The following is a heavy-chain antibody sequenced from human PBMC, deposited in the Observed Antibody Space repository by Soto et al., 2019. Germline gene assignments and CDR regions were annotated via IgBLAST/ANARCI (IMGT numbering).Heavy chain of an antibody. CDR1: GDSVSSNSAA. D-gene: IGHD6-13*01. Sequence: SQTLSLTCAISGDSVSSNSAAWNWIRQSPSRGLEWLGRTYYRSKWYNDYAVSVKSRITINPDTSKNQFSLQLNSVTPEDTAVYYRARADTTYSSTWYWDYWGQGTLVTSPQ. J-gene: IGHJ4*02. V-gene: IGHV6-1*01. CDR3: ARADTTYSSTWYWDY. CDR2: TYYRSKWYN.